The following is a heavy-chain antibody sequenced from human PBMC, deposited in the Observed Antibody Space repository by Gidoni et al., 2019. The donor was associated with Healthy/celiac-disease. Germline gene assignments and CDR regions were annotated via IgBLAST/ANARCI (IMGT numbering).Heavy chain of an antibody. V-gene: IGHV4-38-2*02. Sequence: QVQLQESGPGRVKPSETLSLTCTVSGYSISSGYYWGWIRQPPGKGLEWIGSIYHSGSTYYNPSLKSRVTISVDTSKNQFSLKLSSVTAADTAVYYCARVDCSGGSCYYPYYFDYWGQGTLVTVSS. CDR1: GYSISSGYY. J-gene: IGHJ4*02. CDR2: IYHSGST. D-gene: IGHD2-15*01. CDR3: ARVDCSGGSCYYPYYFDY.